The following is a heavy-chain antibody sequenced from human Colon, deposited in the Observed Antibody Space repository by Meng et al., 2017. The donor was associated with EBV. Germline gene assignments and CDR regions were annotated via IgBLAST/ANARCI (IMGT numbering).Heavy chain of an antibody. V-gene: IGHV4-31*03. D-gene: IGHD4-17*01. CDR1: VCSISSGNHY. Sequence: QMQLQESGPGLVKPSQTLSLHRTVSVCSISSGNHYWSCIRQHPGKGLEYIGYIYYSGSTYYTPSLKSRVIISVDTSKNQFSLRLNSVTAADTAVYYCASLYGDSSVWYLDLWGRGTLVTVSS. J-gene: IGHJ2*01. CDR2: IYYSGST. CDR3: ASLYGDSSVWYLDL.